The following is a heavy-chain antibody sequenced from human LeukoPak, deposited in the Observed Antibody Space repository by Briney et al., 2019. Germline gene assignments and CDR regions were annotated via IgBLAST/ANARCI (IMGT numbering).Heavy chain of an antibody. D-gene: IGHD6-13*01. V-gene: IGHV3-7*01. CDR1: GFTFGSYA. J-gene: IGHJ4*02. Sequence: PGGSLRLSCAASGFTFGSYAMSWVRQAPGKGLEWVANIKYDGSEKDYVDSVKGRFTISRDNAKNSLYLQMNSLRAEDTAVYYCARDIAPAGLFFDYWGQGTLVTVSS. CDR3: ARDIAPAGLFFDY. CDR2: IKYDGSEK.